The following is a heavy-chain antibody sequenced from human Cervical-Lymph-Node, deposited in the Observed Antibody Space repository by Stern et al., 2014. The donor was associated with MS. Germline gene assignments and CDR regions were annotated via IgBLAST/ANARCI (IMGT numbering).Heavy chain of an antibody. D-gene: IGHD3-3*01. CDR3: ARDRPYDFWSGYDFDF. Sequence: VQLVQSGPEVKKPGTSVKVSCEASGYYFTTYGISWVRQAPGQGLEWMAWISPYNGNTYYAQKFQGRVTVTTDTSTTTVYMDLRSLRSDDTAVYYCARDRPYDFWSGYDFDFWGQGTLVTVSS. V-gene: IGHV1-18*01. J-gene: IGHJ4*02. CDR2: ISPYNGNT. CDR1: GYYFTTYG.